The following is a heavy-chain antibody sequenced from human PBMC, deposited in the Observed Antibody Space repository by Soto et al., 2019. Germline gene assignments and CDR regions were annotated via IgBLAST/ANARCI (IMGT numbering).Heavy chain of an antibody. D-gene: IGHD2-15*01. CDR1: GGSISSGGYY. V-gene: IGHV4-31*03. CDR3: ARENIVVVVAATHNWFDP. Sequence: QVQLQESGPGLVKPSQTLSLTCTVSGGSISSGGYYWSWIRQHPGKGLEWIGYIYYSGSTYYNPSRKSRVTISVDTSKNHSSLKLSSVTAADTAVYYCARENIVVVVAATHNWFDPWGQGTLVTVSS. J-gene: IGHJ5*02. CDR2: IYYSGST.